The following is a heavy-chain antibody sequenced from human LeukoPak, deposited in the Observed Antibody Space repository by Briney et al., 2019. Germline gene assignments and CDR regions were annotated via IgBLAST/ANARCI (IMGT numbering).Heavy chain of an antibody. CDR2: IYYSGST. CDR3: ARFSRPRMATITLGFYAFDI. Sequence: PSETLSLTCTVSGGSISSSSYYWSWIRQPPGKGLEWIGYIYYSGSTNYNPSLKSRVTISVDTSKNQFSLKLSSVTAADTAVYYCARFSRPRMATITLGFYAFDIWGQGTMVTVSS. CDR1: GGSISSSSYY. J-gene: IGHJ3*02. V-gene: IGHV4-61*01. D-gene: IGHD5-24*01.